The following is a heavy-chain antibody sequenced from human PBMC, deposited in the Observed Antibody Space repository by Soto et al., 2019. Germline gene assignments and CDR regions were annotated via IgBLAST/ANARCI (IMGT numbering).Heavy chain of an antibody. V-gene: IGHV3-30*18. D-gene: IGHD4-4*01. CDR3: AKDPSEVYSTPGYFDY. CDR2: ISYDGSNE. CDR1: GFSFISYG. Sequence: PEGTLRRSCAASGFSFISYGMHRIRQPPGKGLPWVAVISYDGSNEYYAGSVKGRFTISRDNSKNTLYLQMNSLRAEDTAVYYCAKDPSEVYSTPGYFDYWGQGTLVTVSS. J-gene: IGHJ4*02.